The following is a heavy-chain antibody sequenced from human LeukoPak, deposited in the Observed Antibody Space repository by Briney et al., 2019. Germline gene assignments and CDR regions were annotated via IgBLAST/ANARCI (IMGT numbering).Heavy chain of an antibody. CDR2: ISVNNGGT. Sequence: GASVKVSCKASGYTFTTYSLAWERQAPGQSLEWMGWISVNNGGTNYAQSFQDRVTLTRDTSTNTAYLEVRSLRSGDTAVYYCARAARTGTPFNWFDPWGQGTLVTVSS. J-gene: IGHJ5*02. D-gene: IGHD3/OR15-3a*01. CDR3: ARAARTGTPFNWFDP. CDR1: GYTFTTYS. V-gene: IGHV1-18*01.